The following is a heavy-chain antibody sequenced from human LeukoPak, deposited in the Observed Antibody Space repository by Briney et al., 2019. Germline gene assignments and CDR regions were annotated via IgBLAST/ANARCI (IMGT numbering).Heavy chain of an antibody. D-gene: IGHD3-22*01. CDR3: ARRKFSSGFMVTPYFDY. CDR1: GYSFATYW. V-gene: IGHV5-51*01. J-gene: IGHJ4*02. CDR2: IYPGDSGT. Sequence: GESLKISCKGSGYSFATYWIAWVRQMPGKGLEWMGIIYPGDSGTSYGPSFQGQVTISADKSISTAYLQWASLKASDTAMYYCARRKFSSGFMVTPYFDYWGQGTVVTVSS.